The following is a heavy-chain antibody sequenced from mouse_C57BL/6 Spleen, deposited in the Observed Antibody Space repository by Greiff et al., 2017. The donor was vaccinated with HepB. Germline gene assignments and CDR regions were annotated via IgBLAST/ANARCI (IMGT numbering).Heavy chain of an antibody. Sequence: DVMLVESGGDLVKPGGSLKLSCAASGFTFSSYGMSWVRQTPDKRLEWVATISSGGSYTYYPDSVKGRFTISRDNAKNTLYLQMSSLKSEDTAMYYCARHEGSNYPYFDYWGQGTTLTVSS. J-gene: IGHJ2*01. CDR1: GFTFSSYG. CDR2: ISSGGSYT. V-gene: IGHV5-6*02. D-gene: IGHD2-5*01. CDR3: ARHEGSNYPYFDY.